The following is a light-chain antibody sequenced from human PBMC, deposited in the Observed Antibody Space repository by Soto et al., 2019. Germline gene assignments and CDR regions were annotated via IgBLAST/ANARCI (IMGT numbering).Light chain of an antibody. CDR1: SSDVGNYKY. V-gene: IGLV2-14*01. CDR3: FSYTSSGTYV. Sequence: QSALTQPASVSGSAGQSITISCTGTSSDVGNYKYVSWYQQHPGKAPKLMIYEVSNRPSGVSNRSSGSKSGNTASLTISGLQAEDETDYYCFSYTSSGTYVSGTGTKVTVL. J-gene: IGLJ1*01. CDR2: EVS.